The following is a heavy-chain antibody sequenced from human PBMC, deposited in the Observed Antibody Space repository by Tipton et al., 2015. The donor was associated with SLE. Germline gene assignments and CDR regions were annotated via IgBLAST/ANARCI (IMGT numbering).Heavy chain of an antibody. D-gene: IGHD7-27*01. CDR2: VIPIFGTA. Sequence: QVQLVQSGPEVKKPGSSVKASCKASGGTFSSYAISWVRQAPGQGPEWMGGVIPIFGTANYAQKFQGRVTITADESTSTAYMELSSLRSEDTAVYYCASTPLGAYYFDYWGQGTLVTVSS. J-gene: IGHJ4*02. CDR1: GGTFSSYA. CDR3: ASTPLGAYYFDY. V-gene: IGHV1-69*01.